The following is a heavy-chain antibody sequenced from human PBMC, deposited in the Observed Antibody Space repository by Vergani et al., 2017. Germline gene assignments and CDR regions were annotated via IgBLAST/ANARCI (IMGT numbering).Heavy chain of an antibody. CDR1: GGSFSGYY. J-gene: IGHJ4*02. V-gene: IGHV4-34*01. Sequence: QVQLQQWGAGLLKPSETLSLTCAVYGGSFSGYYWSWIRQPPGKGLEWIGEINHSGSTNYNPSLKSRVTISVDTSKNQFSLKRSSVPAADTAVYYCARVGMRIAAAVTGWGQGTLVTVSS. D-gene: IGHD6-13*01. CDR3: ARVGMRIAAAVTG. CDR2: INHSGST.